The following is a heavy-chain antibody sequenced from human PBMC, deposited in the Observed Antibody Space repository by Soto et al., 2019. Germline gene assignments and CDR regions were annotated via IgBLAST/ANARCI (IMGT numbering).Heavy chain of an antibody. CDR2: IDPTDSYT. V-gene: IGHV5-10-1*01. CDR1: GYRFTNYW. Sequence: PGESLKISCKGSGYRFTNYWINWVRQMPGKGLEWMGRIDPTDSYTNYSPSFQGHVSISADESISTAYLQWSSLKVSDTAVYYCARQGKSYGSWFDPWGQGTPVTVSS. D-gene: IGHD4-17*01. J-gene: IGHJ5*02. CDR3: ARQGKSYGSWFDP.